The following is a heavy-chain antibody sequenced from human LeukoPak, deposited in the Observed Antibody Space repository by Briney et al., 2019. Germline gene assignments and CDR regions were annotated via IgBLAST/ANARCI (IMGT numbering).Heavy chain of an antibody. CDR2: IYPGDSDT. Sequence: GESLKISCKGSGYSFTSYWIGWVRQMPGKGLEWMGIIYPGDSDTRYSPSFQGQVTISADKSISTAYLQWSSLKASDTAMYYCARLTGVWGYDYVWGSYRYPYFDYWGQGTLVTVSS. V-gene: IGHV5-51*01. CDR1: GYSFTSYW. D-gene: IGHD3-16*02. CDR3: ARLTGVWGYDYVWGSYRYPYFDY. J-gene: IGHJ4*02.